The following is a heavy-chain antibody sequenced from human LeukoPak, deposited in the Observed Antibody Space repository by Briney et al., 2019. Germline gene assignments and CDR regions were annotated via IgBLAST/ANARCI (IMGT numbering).Heavy chain of an antibody. CDR3: AKAQVRGVSSLLPNY. CDR1: GFTFRSYS. D-gene: IGHD3-10*01. Sequence: GGSLRLSCAASGFTFRSYSMNWVRQAPGKGLEWVSAISGSGGSTYYADSVKGRFTISRDNSKNTLYLQMNSLRAEDTAVYYCAKAQVRGVSSLLPNYWGQGTLVTVSS. J-gene: IGHJ4*02. CDR2: ISGSGGST. V-gene: IGHV3-23*01.